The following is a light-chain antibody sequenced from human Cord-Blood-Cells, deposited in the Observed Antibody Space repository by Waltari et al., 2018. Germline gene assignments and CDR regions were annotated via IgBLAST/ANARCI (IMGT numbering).Light chain of an antibody. CDR3: QQRSNWPLFT. J-gene: IGKJ3*01. CDR2: DAS. Sequence: EIVLTQSPATLSLSPGERATLSCRASQSVSSYLAWYQQKPGQAPRLLIYDASNRATGIPARFSGSGSGTDFTLTISSLEPEDFAVYYVQQRSNWPLFTFGPGTKVDIK. V-gene: IGKV3-11*01. CDR1: QSVSSY.